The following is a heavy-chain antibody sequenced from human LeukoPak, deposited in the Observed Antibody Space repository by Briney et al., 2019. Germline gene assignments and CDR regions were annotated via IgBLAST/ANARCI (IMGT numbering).Heavy chain of an antibody. D-gene: IGHD2-2*01. Sequence: SETLSLTCTVSGGSISSYYWSWIRQPPGKGLEWIGYIYYSGSTNYNPSLKSRVTISVDTSKNQFSLKLSSVTAADTAVYYCARGPRYSYCSSTSCYDTDYWGQGTLVTVSS. CDR1: GGSISSYY. J-gene: IGHJ4*02. CDR3: ARGPRYSYCSSTSCYDTDY. V-gene: IGHV4-59*01. CDR2: IYYSGST.